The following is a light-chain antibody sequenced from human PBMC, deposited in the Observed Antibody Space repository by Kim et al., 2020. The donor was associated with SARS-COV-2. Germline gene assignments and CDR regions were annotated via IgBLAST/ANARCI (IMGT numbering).Light chain of an antibody. Sequence: SSVGDKATIPCRASQDSSRYLNWYHQKPGKAPKLLIYTASSLQSGVPSRFTGSGSETDFTLTISSLQPKDFATDYCQQTNSTSRTFGQGTKVYIK. CDR1: QDSSRY. CDR2: TAS. V-gene: IGKV1-39*01. CDR3: QQTNSTSRT. J-gene: IGKJ1*01.